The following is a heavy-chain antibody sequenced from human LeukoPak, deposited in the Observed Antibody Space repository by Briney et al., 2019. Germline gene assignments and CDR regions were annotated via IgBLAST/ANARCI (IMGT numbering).Heavy chain of an antibody. Sequence: GGSLRLSCAASGFTFSSNYMSWVRQAPGKGLEWVSVIYSGGSAYYADSVKGGFTISRDNSKNTLYLQMNGLRAEDTAVYYCARDGGVDFWSGYFGYWGQGTLVTVSS. V-gene: IGHV3-53*05. CDR2: IYSGGSA. CDR3: ARDGGVDFWSGYFGY. CDR1: GFTFSSNY. J-gene: IGHJ4*02. D-gene: IGHD3-3*01.